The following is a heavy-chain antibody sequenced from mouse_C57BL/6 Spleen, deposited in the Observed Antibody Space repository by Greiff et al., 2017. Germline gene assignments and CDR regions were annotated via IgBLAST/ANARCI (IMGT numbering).Heavy chain of an antibody. CDR3: AKLYYDYPYAMDY. CDR1: GFSLTSYG. Sequence: QVQLQQSGPGLVQPSQSLSITCTVSGFSLTSYGVHWVRQSPGKGLEWLGVIWRGGSTDYNAAFMSRLSITKDNSKSQVFFKMNSLQADDTAIYYCAKLYYDYPYAMDYWGQGTSVTVAS. V-gene: IGHV2-5*01. J-gene: IGHJ4*01. CDR2: IWRGGST. D-gene: IGHD2-4*01.